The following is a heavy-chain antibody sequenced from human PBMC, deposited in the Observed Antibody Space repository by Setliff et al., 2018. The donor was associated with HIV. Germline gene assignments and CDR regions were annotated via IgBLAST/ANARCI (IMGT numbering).Heavy chain of an antibody. J-gene: IGHJ5*02. CDR1: GYIFSNYD. D-gene: IGHD3-3*01. V-gene: IGHV1-8*02. CDR3: ARGRFAGNNFWNGYDGLDP. Sequence: ASVKVSCKASGYIFSNYDINWVRQAPGQGLEWLGWMNPDTGSAGSAQRFQGRITLTRNSSINTAYMDLSSLRSEDTAVYYCARGRFAGNNFWNGYDGLDPWGQGTLVTVSS. CDR2: MNPDTGSA.